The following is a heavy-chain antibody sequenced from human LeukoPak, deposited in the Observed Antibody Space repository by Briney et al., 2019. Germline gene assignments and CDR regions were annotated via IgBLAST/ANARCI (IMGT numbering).Heavy chain of an antibody. V-gene: IGHV4-38-2*02. J-gene: IGHJ5*02. Sequence: SETLSLTCTVSGYSISSGYYWGWIRQPPGKGLEWIGSIYHSGSTYYNPSLKSRVTISVDTSKNQFSLKLSSVTAADTAVYYCAGESRGVDNGFAPGGRGTRVTVSS. CDR2: IYHSGST. CDR3: AGESRGVDNGFAP. CDR1: GYSISSGYY.